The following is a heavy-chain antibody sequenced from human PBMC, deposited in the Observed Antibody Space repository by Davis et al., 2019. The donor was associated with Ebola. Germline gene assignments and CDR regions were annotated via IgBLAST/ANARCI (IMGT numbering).Heavy chain of an antibody. CDR2: INPSGGST. CDR1: GYTFTSYY. V-gene: IGHV1-46*01. J-gene: IGHJ6*02. D-gene: IGHD3-9*01. Sequence: ASVKVSCKASGYTFTSYYMHWVRQAPGQGLEWMGIINPSGGSTSYAQEFQGRVTMTRDTSISTAYMELSSLRSEDTAVYYCARGESGFYDILTGYYSYYYYYGMDVWGQGTTVTVPS. CDR3: ARGESGFYDILTGYYSYYYYYGMDV.